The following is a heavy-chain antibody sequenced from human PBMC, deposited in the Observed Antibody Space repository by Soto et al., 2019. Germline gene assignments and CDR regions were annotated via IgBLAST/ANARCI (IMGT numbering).Heavy chain of an antibody. CDR2: IIPILGIA. CDR1: GGTFSSYT. J-gene: IGHJ4*02. CDR3: AEADCRGGSCYFYF. D-gene: IGHD2-15*01. Sequence: QVQLVQSGAEVKKPGSSVKVSCKASGGTFSSYTISWVRQAPGQGLEWMGRIIPILGIANYAQKFQGRVTITADKSTSTAHMELSSLRSEDTAVYYCAEADCRGGSCYFYFWGQGTLVTVSS. V-gene: IGHV1-69*02.